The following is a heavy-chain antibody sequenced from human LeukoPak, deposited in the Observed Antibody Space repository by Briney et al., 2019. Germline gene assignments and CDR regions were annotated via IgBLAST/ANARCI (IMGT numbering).Heavy chain of an antibody. CDR1: GFTFSSYG. CDR3: ARSAIEYSSSFLGGIDY. D-gene: IGHD6-6*01. CDR2: IWYDGSNK. Sequence: GRSLRLSCAASGFTFSSYGMHWVRQAPGKGLEWVAVIWYDGSNKYYADSVKGRFTISSDNSKNTLYLQMNSLRAEDTAVYSCARSAIEYSSSFLGGIDYWGQGTLVTVSS. V-gene: IGHV3-33*01. J-gene: IGHJ4*02.